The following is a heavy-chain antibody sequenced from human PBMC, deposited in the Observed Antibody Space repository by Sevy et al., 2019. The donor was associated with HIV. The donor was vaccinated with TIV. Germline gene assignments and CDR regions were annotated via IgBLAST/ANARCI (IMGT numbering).Heavy chain of an antibody. CDR1: GFTFSDYY. D-gene: IGHD4-17*01. CDR2: ISGSDSTI. CDR3: ARDHVKDGDLGDYYYYAMDV. J-gene: IGHJ6*02. Sequence: GSLRLSCAASGFTFSDYYMSWIRQAPGKGLEWLSYISGSDSTIYYADSVKGRFTISRDNSKNSLYLQMNSLRAEDTAVYYCARDHVKDGDLGDYYYYAMDVWGQGTTVTVSS. V-gene: IGHV3-11*01.